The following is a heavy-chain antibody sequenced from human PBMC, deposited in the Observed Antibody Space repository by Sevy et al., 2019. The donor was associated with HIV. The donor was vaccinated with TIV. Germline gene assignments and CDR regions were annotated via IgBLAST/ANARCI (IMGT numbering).Heavy chain of an antibody. J-gene: IGHJ5*02. CDR2: VFHSGIT. D-gene: IGHD4-17*01. CDR3: ARDKGGMTTPNWFDP. CDR1: GYSITSGYY. V-gene: IGHV4-38-2*02. Sequence: SETLSLTCSVSGYSITSGYYWGWIRQAPGKGLEWIGSVFHSGITYYNPSLKSRVIISVDTSKNQFSLNRTSVTAADTAVYYCARDKGGMTTPNWFDPWGQGTLVTVSS.